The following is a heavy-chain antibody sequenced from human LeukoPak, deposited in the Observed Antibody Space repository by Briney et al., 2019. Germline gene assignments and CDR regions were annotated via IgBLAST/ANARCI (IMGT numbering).Heavy chain of an antibody. CDR3: ARDFLESARFLEDYYYYYYMDV. V-gene: IGHV1-2*02. CDR2: INPNSGGT. J-gene: IGHJ6*03. D-gene: IGHD3-3*01. CDR1: GYTFTGYY. Sequence: ASVKVSCKASGYTFTGYYMHWVRQAPGQGLEWMGWINPNSGGTNYAQKFQGRVTMTRDTSISTAYMELSGLRSDDTAVYYCARDFLESARFLEDYYYYYYMDVWGKGTTVTVSS.